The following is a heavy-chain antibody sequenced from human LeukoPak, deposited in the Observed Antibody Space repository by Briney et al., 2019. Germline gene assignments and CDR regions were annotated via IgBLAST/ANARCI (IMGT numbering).Heavy chain of an antibody. CDR2: INPNSGGT. D-gene: IGHD2-2*01. CDR1: GYTFTDYY. CDR3: ARANFLYCSSTSCLFDY. J-gene: IGHJ4*02. Sequence: GASVKVSCKASGYTFTDYYMHWVRLAPGQGLEWMGWINPNSGGTNYVQKFPGWVTMTRDTSINTAYMELSRLTSDDTAVYYCARANFLYCSSTSCLFDYWGQGTLVTVSS. V-gene: IGHV1-2*04.